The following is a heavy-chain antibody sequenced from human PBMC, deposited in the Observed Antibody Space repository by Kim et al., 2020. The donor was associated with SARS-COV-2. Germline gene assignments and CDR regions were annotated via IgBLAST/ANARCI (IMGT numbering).Heavy chain of an antibody. D-gene: IGHD3-22*01. CDR2: ISGRGLST. J-gene: IGHJ4*02. CDR1: GFTFESYA. Sequence: GGSLRLSCAASGFTFESYAMSWVRQAPGKGLEWVSSISGRGLSTDYADSVKGRFTISRDNSKNTLNLEMNSLRAEDTAIYFCAKGDYFDTSGYSAFFDYWGQGTPVTVSS. CDR3: AKGDYFDTSGYSAFFDY. V-gene: IGHV3-23*01.